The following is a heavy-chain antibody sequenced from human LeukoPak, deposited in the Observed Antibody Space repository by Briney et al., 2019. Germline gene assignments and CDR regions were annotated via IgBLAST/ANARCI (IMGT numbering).Heavy chain of an antibody. CDR2: IGAYNGNT. Sequence: ASVKVSCKASGYTFSIYGVSWVRQAPGQGLEWVAWIGAYNGNTNYAQKFQGRVTMTTDTSTSTAYMGLRSLRSDDTAVYYCARGGYSYGYMGYLDYWGQGTLVTVSS. CDR3: ARGGYSYGYMGYLDY. V-gene: IGHV1-18*01. D-gene: IGHD5-18*01. CDR1: GYTFSIYG. J-gene: IGHJ4*02.